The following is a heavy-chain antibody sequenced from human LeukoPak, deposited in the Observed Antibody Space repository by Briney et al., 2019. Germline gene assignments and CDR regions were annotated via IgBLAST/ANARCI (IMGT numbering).Heavy chain of an antibody. Sequence: SETLSLTCTVSGGSISSYYWSWIRQPAGKGLEWIGRIYTSGSTNYNPSLKSRVTMSVDTSKNQFSLKLSSVTAADTAVYYCARSPDDFWSPLNNWFDPWGQGTLVTVSS. J-gene: IGHJ5*02. V-gene: IGHV4-4*07. CDR3: ARSPDDFWSPLNNWFDP. CDR2: IYTSGST. D-gene: IGHD3-3*01. CDR1: GGSISSYY.